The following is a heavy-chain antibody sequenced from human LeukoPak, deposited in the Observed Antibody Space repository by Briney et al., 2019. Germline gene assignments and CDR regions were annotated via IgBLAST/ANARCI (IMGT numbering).Heavy chain of an antibody. Sequence: AGGSLRLSCATSGFTFSTSAMSWVRQAPGMGLAWVSTISGSGGGTYYADSVKGRFTISRDNSKNTLYLQMNSLRAEDTAVFYCAKLFYSSGMYHFDYWGQGTLVTVSS. J-gene: IGHJ4*02. D-gene: IGHD3-10*01. V-gene: IGHV3-23*01. CDR2: ISGSGGGT. CDR3: AKLFYSSGMYHFDY. CDR1: GFTFSTSA.